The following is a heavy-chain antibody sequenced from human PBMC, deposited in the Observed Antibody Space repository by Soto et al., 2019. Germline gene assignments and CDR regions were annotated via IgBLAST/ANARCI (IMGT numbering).Heavy chain of an antibody. J-gene: IGHJ4*02. D-gene: IGHD2-15*01. Sequence: QVQLVQSGAEVKKPGSSVKVSCKASGGTFSSYAMSWVRQAPGQGLEWMGGIIPIFGTANYAQKFQGRVTITSDESTSTAYMELSSLRSEDTAVYYCARGPGGCSGASCYSGYWGQGTLVTVSS. CDR2: IIPIFGTA. CDR1: GGTFSSYA. CDR3: ARGPGGCSGASCYSGY. V-gene: IGHV1-69*01.